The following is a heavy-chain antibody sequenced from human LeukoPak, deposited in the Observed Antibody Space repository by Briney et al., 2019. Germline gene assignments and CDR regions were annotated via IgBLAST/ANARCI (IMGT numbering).Heavy chain of an antibody. CDR2: IIPIFGTA. Sequence: SVKVSCKASGGTFSSYAISWVRQAPGQGLEWMGGIIPIFGTANYAQKFQGRVTITTDESTSTAYMELSSLRSEDTAVYYCASGSGATPQPFQHWGQGTLVTVSS. J-gene: IGHJ1*01. V-gene: IGHV1-69*05. D-gene: IGHD3-3*01. CDR1: GGTFSSYA. CDR3: ASGSGATPQPFQH.